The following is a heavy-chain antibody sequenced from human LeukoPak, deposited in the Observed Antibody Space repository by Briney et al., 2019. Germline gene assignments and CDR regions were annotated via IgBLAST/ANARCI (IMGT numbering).Heavy chain of an antibody. Sequence: GGSLRLSCTASGFSFGDYAVNWVRQAAGKGLEWVGFIRSKTFGGTTDYAASVRGRFTLSRDDSKSIAYLQMNSLKTEDTAVYYCSAHRDGPKYYYFDYWGQGALVTVSS. CDR1: GFSFGDYA. D-gene: IGHD5-24*01. J-gene: IGHJ4*02. CDR2: IRSKTFGGTT. V-gene: IGHV3-49*04. CDR3: SAHRDGPKYYYFDY.